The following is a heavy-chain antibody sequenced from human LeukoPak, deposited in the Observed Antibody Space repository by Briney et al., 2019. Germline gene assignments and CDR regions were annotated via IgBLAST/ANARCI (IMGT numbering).Heavy chain of an antibody. V-gene: IGHV3-23*01. CDR3: AKSGLNRFDY. D-gene: IGHD2-15*01. J-gene: IGHJ4*02. Sequence: GGSLRLSCEGSGYTFITFNTYAMSWVRQSPGKGMEWVSTFSGSGGNTYYADSVKGRFTISRDNSKNTLYLQMNSLRAEDTAVYYCAKSGLNRFDYWGQGTLVTVSS. CDR1: GYTFITFNTYA. CDR2: FSGSGGNT.